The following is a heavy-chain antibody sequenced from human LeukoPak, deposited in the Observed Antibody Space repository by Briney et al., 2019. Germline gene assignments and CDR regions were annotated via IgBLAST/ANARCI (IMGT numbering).Heavy chain of an antibody. CDR3: ARDRVWTVLY. V-gene: IGHV3-7*01. CDR2: INQDGSEK. J-gene: IGHJ4*02. CDR1: GFTFSTYW. D-gene: IGHD2-8*01. Sequence: PGGSLRLSCGASGFTFSTYWMSWLRQAPGKGLEWVANINQDGSEKYYVDSVKGRFTISRDSAKNSLYLHMNSLRAEDTATYYCARDRVWTVLYWGQGILVTVSS.